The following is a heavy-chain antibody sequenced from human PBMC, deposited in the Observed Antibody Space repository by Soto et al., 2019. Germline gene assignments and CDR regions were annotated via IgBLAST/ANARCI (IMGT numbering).Heavy chain of an antibody. J-gene: IGHJ6*02. CDR3: AAGYCSGGSCYLGDYYYGMDV. V-gene: IGHV4-59*01. D-gene: IGHD2-15*01. CDR1: GGSISSYY. Sequence: PSETLSLTCTVSGGSISSYYWSWIRQPPGKGLEWIGYIYYSGSTNYNPSLKSRVTISVDTSKNQFSLKLSSVTAADTAVYYCAAGYCSGGSCYLGDYYYGMDVWGQGTTVTVSS. CDR2: IYYSGST.